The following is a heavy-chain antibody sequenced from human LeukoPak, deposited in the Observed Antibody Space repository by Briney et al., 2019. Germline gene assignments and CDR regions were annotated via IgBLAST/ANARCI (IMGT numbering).Heavy chain of an antibody. CDR2: ISGSGGST. CDR1: GFTFSDYA. V-gene: IGHV3-23*01. J-gene: IGHJ4*02. CDR3: AKDKTNSGYSPFDY. Sequence: PGGSLRLSCAASGFTFSDYAMGWVRQAPGKGLEWVSAISGSGGSTYYADSVKGRFTISRDNSKSTLYLQMNSLRAEDTAVYYCAKDKTNSGYSPFDYWGQGTLVTASS. D-gene: IGHD3-22*01.